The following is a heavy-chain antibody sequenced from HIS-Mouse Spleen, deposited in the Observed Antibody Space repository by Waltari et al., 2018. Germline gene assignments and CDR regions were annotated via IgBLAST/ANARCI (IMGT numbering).Heavy chain of an antibody. CDR2: IWYDGSNK. CDR1: GFTFSSYG. CDR3: AKGGGYCSGGSCYYFDY. V-gene: IGHV3-33*06. Sequence: GKQVGSGVTTGVVQPGRSLRLSCAASGFTFSSYGMHWVRQAPGKGLAWVAVIWYDGSNKYYADSVKGRFTISRDNSKNTLYLQMNSLRAEDTAVYYCAKGGGYCSGGSCYYFDYWGQGTLVTVSS. J-gene: IGHJ4*02. D-gene: IGHD2-15*01.